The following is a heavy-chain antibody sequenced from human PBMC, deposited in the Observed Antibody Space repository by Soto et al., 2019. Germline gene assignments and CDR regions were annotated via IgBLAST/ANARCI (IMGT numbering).Heavy chain of an antibody. CDR1: GFTFSSYS. V-gene: IGHV3-48*01. Sequence: GGSLRLSCAASGFTFSSYSMNWVRQAPGKGLEWVSYISSSSSTTYYADSVKGRFTISRDNAKNSLYLQMNSLRAEDTAVYYCARGVNWNDVGLDYWGQGTLVTVSS. CDR3: ARGVNWNDVGLDY. D-gene: IGHD1-1*01. J-gene: IGHJ4*02. CDR2: ISSSSSTT.